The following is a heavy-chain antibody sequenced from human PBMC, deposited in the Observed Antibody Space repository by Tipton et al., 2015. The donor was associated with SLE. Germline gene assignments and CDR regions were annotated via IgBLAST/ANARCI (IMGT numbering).Heavy chain of an antibody. D-gene: IGHD6-13*01. Sequence: GSLRLSCAVYGGSFSGYYWTWIRQPPGKGLEWIGEINHRGSTNYNPSLKSRVTISVDTSKNQFSLKLSSVTAADTAVYYCARDGSSSVDYWGQGTLVTVSS. CDR2: INHRGST. CDR3: ARDGSSSVDY. J-gene: IGHJ4*02. V-gene: IGHV4-34*01. CDR1: GGSFSGYY.